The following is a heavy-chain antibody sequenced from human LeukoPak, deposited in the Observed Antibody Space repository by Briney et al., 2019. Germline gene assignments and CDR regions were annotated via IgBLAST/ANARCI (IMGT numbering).Heavy chain of an antibody. J-gene: IGHJ4*02. CDR2: IYYSGST. V-gene: IGHV4-39*07. D-gene: IGHD6-13*01. Sequence: PSETLSLTCTVSGGSISSSSYYWGWIRQPPGKGLEWIGSIYYSGSTYYNPSLKSRVTISVDTSKNQFSLKLSSVTAADTAAYYCARVGAAAGGDYWGQGTLVTVSS. CDR1: GGSISSSSYY. CDR3: ARVGAAAGGDY.